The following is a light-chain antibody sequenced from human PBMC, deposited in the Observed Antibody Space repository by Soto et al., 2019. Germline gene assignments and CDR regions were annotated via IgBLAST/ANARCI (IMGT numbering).Light chain of an antibody. CDR1: QSISSRY. J-gene: IGKJ1*01. CDR2: NAA. Sequence: EVVMTQSPATLSLSPGERATLSCRASQSISSRYLAWYQQKPGQAPRLLIYNAASRATGIPARLSGSGSGTDLNLTISRLEPEDFAVFYCQQYGNTPWTCGQGTKVDIK. V-gene: IGKV3-20*01. CDR3: QQYGNTPWT.